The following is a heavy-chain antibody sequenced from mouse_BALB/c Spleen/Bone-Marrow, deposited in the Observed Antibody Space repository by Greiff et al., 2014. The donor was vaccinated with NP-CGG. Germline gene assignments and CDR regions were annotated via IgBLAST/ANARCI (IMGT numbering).Heavy chain of an antibody. V-gene: IGHV1-47*01. J-gene: IGHJ2*01. CDR3: ARGGLRRYFDY. D-gene: IGHD2-4*01. CDR2: FHPYNDDT. Sequence: RLEWIGNFHPYNDDTKYNEKFKGKAKLTVEKSSSTVYLELSRLTSDDSAVYYCARGGLRRYFDYWGQGTTLTVSS.